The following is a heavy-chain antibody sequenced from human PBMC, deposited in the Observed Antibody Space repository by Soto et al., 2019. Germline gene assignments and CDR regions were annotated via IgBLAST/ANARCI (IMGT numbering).Heavy chain of an antibody. Sequence: EVQLVQSGAEVKKPGESLKISCKGSGYSLTSSWIGWVGQIPGKGLDWRGSIYPGDSDTRYSPSFQGQVTISADKSISTAYLQWSSLKASDTAMYYCARHSVRGVIPYYYYGMDVWGQGTTVTVSS. D-gene: IGHD3-10*01. CDR3: ARHSVRGVIPYYYYGMDV. CDR2: IYPGDSDT. V-gene: IGHV5-51*01. CDR1: GYSLTSSW. J-gene: IGHJ6*02.